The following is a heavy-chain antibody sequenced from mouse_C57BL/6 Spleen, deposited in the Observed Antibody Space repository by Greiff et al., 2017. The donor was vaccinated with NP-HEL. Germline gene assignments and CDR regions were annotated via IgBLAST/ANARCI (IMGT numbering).Heavy chain of an antibody. J-gene: IGHJ2*01. D-gene: IGHD1-1*01. V-gene: IGHV1-19*01. Sequence: EVQLQQSGPVLVKPGASVKMSCKASGYTFTDYYMNWVKQSHGKSLEWIGVINPYNGGTSYNQKFKGKATLTVDKSSSTAYMELNSLTSEDSAVYYCARRGYTTVVAKGYWGQGTTLTVSS. CDR3: ARRGYTTVVAKGY. CDR1: GYTFTDYY. CDR2: INPYNGGT.